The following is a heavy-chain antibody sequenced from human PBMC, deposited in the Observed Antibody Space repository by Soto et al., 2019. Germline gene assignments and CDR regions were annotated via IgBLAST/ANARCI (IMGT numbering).Heavy chain of an antibody. J-gene: IGHJ4*02. CDR1: GDSIISGGYY. CDR3: ARDVVGTGWYGA. Sequence: SETLSLTCTVSGDSIISGGYYWTWVRQHPGKGLEWMGYIYYSGYTRFNPSLKRRLNISIDTSKNQFSLKLNSVTAADTAVYFCARDVVGTGWYGAWGQGTLVTVSS. CDR2: IYYSGYT. D-gene: IGHD6-19*01. V-gene: IGHV4-31*03.